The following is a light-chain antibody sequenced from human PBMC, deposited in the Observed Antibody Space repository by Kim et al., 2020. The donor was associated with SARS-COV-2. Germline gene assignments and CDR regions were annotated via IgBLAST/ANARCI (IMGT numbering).Light chain of an antibody. CDR1: QSISSH. J-gene: IGKJ3*01. Sequence: DIQMTQSPSTLSASVGDRVTITCRASQSISSHLAWYQQEPGRAPKLLIYKASTLESGVPSRFSGSGSETDFTLTISSLQPEDFAAYFCQQSYISPFTFGPGTKVDIK. CDR3: QQSYISPFT. V-gene: IGKV1-5*03. CDR2: KAS.